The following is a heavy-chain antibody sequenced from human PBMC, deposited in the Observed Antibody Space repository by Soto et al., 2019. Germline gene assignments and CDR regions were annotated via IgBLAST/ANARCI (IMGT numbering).Heavy chain of an antibody. CDR1: GFIFSSDW. D-gene: IGHD5-18*01. CDR2: IDTDGSGT. CDR3: ASIHVDTTMAPGRYYNYGLDV. J-gene: IGHJ6*02. V-gene: IGHV3-74*01. Sequence: PGGSLRLSCAASGFIFSSDWMHWVRQAPGKGPVWVSRIDTDGSGTTYADSVKGRFTISRDNAKNSLYLQMNSLRAEDTALYFCASIHVDTTMAPGRYYNYGLDVWGQGTTVTVSS.